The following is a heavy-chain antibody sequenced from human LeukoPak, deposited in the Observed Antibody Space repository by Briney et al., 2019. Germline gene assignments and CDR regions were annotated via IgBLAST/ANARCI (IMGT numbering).Heavy chain of an antibody. Sequence: PGGSLRLSCAASGFTFSNYAMNWVRQAPGKGLEWVSAISGSDNKHYADSVKGRFTISRDNSKNTLYLQMNSLRVGDTAVYYCARVGGGYDILTGLEYFDYWGQGTLVTVSS. CDR3: ARVGGGYDILTGLEYFDY. D-gene: IGHD3-9*01. V-gene: IGHV3-23*01. CDR1: GFTFSNYA. J-gene: IGHJ4*02. CDR2: ISGSDNK.